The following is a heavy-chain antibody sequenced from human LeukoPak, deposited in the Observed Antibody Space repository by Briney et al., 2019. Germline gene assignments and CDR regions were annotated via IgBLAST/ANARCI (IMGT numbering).Heavy chain of an antibody. V-gene: IGHV3-23*01. Sequence: GGPLRLPCAASGFTFSSYAMSWVRQAPGKGLEWVSAISGSGGSTYYADSVKGRFTISRDNSKNTLYLQMNSLRAEDTAVYYCAKVQAARRGYYYMDVWGKGTTVTVSS. D-gene: IGHD6-6*01. J-gene: IGHJ6*03. CDR1: GFTFSSYA. CDR2: ISGSGGST. CDR3: AKVQAARRGYYYMDV.